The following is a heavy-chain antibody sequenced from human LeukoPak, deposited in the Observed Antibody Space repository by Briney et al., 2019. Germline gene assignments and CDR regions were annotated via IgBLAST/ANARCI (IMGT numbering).Heavy chain of an antibody. D-gene: IGHD4-17*01. V-gene: IGHV3-9*01. J-gene: IGHJ6*02. CDR2: ISWNSGSI. CDR1: GFIFDDYA. Sequence: GGSLRLSCAASGFIFDDYAMHWVRQAPGKGLEWVSGISWNSGSIGYADSVKGRFTISRDNAKNSLYLQMNSLRAEDTALYYCGKGYGSNYYHGMDVWGQGTTVTVSS. CDR3: GKGYGSNYYHGMDV.